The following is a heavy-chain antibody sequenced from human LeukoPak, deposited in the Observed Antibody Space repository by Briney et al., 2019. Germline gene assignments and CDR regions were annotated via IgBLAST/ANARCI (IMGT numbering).Heavy chain of an antibody. CDR2: INHDGSEK. V-gene: IGHV3-7*01. J-gene: IGHJ4*02. Sequence: PGGSLRLSCAAYGFTFSSYWMSWVRQAPGKGLEWVADINHDGSEKYYVDSVKGRFTISRDNAKNSLYMQMNGLRAEDTAVYYCARDPTRRYDYWGQGTLVTVFS. D-gene: IGHD5-24*01. CDR3: ARDPTRRYDY. CDR1: GFTFSSYW.